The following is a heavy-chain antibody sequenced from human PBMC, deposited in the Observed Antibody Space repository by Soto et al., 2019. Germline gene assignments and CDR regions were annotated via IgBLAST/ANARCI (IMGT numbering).Heavy chain of an antibody. J-gene: IGHJ5*02. CDR1: GFTFSSYG. Sequence: QPGGSLRLSCVGSGFTFSSYGMHWVRQAPGKGLEWVAVIWYDGSNKYYADSVKGRFTISRDNSKNTLYLQMNSLRAEDTAVYYCARDRSSRVGFWSGYYTWSGWFDPWGQGTLVTVSS. D-gene: IGHD3-3*01. CDR2: IWYDGSNK. CDR3: ARDRSSRVGFWSGYYTWSGWFDP. V-gene: IGHV3-33*08.